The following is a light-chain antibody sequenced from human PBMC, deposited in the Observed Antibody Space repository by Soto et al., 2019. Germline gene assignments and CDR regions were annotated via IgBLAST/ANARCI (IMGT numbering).Light chain of an antibody. Sequence: QSALTQPPSASGSPGQSVTISCTGTSSDVGGYNYVSWYQQHPGKAPKLMIYEVSERPSGVPHRFSGSKSSNTASLTVSGLQAEDEADYYCRSYAGSNNFVFGTGTQLTVL. V-gene: IGLV2-8*01. CDR2: EVS. J-gene: IGLJ1*01. CDR3: RSYAGSNNFV. CDR1: SSDVGGYNY.